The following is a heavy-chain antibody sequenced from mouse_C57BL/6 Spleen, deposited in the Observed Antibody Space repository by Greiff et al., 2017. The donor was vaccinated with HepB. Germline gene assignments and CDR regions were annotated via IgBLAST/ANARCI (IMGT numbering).Heavy chain of an antibody. Sequence: VQLQQSGPELVKPGASVKISCKASGYAFSSSWMNWVKQRPGKGLEWIGRIYPGDGDTNYNGKFKGKATLTADKSSSTAYMQLSSLASEDSAVYFCAISLDGLYAMDYWGQGTSVTVSS. CDR2: IYPGDGDT. CDR1: GYAFSSSW. CDR3: AISLDGLYAMDY. D-gene: IGHD2-3*01. J-gene: IGHJ4*01. V-gene: IGHV1-82*01.